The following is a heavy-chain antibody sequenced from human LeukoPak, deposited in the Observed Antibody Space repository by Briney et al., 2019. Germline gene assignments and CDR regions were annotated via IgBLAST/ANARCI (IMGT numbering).Heavy chain of an antibody. CDR3: ARGPIAAAGTSVYYYYYGMDV. V-gene: IGHV1-8*01. J-gene: IGHJ6*02. CDR1: GYSFTSYD. Sequence: GASVKVSCKASGYSFTSYDINWVRQATGQGLEWMGWMNPNSGNTGYAQKFQGRVTMTRNTSISTAYMELSSLRSEDTAVYYCARGPIAAAGTSVYYYYYGMDVWGQGTTVTVSS. D-gene: IGHD6-13*01. CDR2: MNPNSGNT.